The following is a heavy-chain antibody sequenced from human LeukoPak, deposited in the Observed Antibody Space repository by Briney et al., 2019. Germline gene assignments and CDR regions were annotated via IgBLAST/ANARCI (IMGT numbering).Heavy chain of an antibody. D-gene: IGHD5-18*01. V-gene: IGHV1-2*06. CDR1: GYTLTDYY. J-gene: IGHJ4*02. CDR3: ARGGRYSYFVDY. Sequence: ASVKVSCKASGYTLTDYYMHWVRQAPGQGLEWMGRINPNSGGTNYAQKFQGRVTMTRDTSISTAYMELSRLRSDDTAVYYCARGGRYSYFVDYWGQGTLVTVSS. CDR2: INPNSGGT.